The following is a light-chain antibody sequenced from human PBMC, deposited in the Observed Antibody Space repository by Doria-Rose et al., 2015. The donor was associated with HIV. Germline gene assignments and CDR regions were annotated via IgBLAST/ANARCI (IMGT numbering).Light chain of an antibody. CDR1: QSLLYTSKNY. CDR3: QQYYDTPS. V-gene: IGKV4-1*01. CDR2: WAS. J-gene: IGKJ3*01. Sequence: DIQMTQSPESLGMSLGERATLNCKSNQSLLYTSKNYLAWYQQKPGQPPKLLIYWASNRQSGVSARFSGSGSGTDFTLTISSLEAEDVAVYYCQQYYDTPSFGPGTTVDIK.